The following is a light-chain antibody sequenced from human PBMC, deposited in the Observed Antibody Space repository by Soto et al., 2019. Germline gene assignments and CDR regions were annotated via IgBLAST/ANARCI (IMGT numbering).Light chain of an antibody. CDR3: QSYDSSLTVV. J-gene: IGLJ2*01. CDR1: SSNIGAGYD. Sequence: QSVLTQPPSVSGAPGQRVTISCTGSSSNIGAGYDVHWYQQVPGTAPKLLIYGNLNRPSGVPDRFSGSKSGTSASLAITGLQADDAAVYYCQSYDSSLTVVFGGGTQLTVL. CDR2: GNL. V-gene: IGLV1-40*01.